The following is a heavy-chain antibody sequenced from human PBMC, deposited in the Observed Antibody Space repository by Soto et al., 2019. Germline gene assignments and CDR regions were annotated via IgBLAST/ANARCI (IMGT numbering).Heavy chain of an antibody. Sequence: SVKVSCKASGGTFSSYAISWVRQAPGQGLEWMGGIIPIFDTANYAQKFQGRVTITADESTSTAYMELSSLRSEDTAVYYCSTATTPRVYYFDYWGQGTLVTVSS. D-gene: IGHD1-1*01. CDR3: STATTPRVYYFDY. CDR2: IIPIFDTA. CDR1: GGTFSSYA. J-gene: IGHJ4*02. V-gene: IGHV1-69*13.